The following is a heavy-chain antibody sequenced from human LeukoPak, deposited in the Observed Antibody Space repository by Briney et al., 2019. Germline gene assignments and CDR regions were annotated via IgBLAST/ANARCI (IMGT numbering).Heavy chain of an antibody. J-gene: IGHJ4*02. D-gene: IGHD3-22*01. CDR1: GGSFSGYY. Sequence: SETLSLTCAVYGGSFSGYYWSWIRQPPGKGLDWIGEINHSGSTNYNPSLKSRVTISVDTSKIQFSLKLSSVTAADTAVYYCARGKTESSGYPGPSFDYWGQGTLVTVSS. V-gene: IGHV4-34*09. CDR2: INHSGST. CDR3: ARGKTESSGYPGPSFDY.